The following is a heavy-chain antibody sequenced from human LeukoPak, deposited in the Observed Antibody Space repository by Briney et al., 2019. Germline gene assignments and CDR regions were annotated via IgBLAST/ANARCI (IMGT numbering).Heavy chain of an antibody. Sequence: PGGSLRLSCAASGFTFSTYAMSWIRQAPGKGLEWVSAISSGGGNTDYADSVKGRFTISRDNSKNTVFLQMNSLRAEDTGVYYCANRISGGSSWGQGTLVTVPS. D-gene: IGHD6-25*01. J-gene: IGHJ5*02. CDR2: ISSGGGNT. V-gene: IGHV3-23*01. CDR3: ANRISGGSS. CDR1: GFTFSTYA.